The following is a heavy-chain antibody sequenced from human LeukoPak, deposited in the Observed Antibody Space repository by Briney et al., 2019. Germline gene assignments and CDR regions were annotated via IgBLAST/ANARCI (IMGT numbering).Heavy chain of an antibody. CDR2: INHSGST. Sequence: KASETLSLTCAVYGGSFSGYYWSWIRQPPGKGLEWIGVINHSGSTNYNPSLKSRVTISVDTSKNQFSLKLSSVTAADTAVYYCARGAYYYGSGSYYNPFDYWGQGTLVTVSS. D-gene: IGHD3-10*01. CDR1: GGSFSGYY. V-gene: IGHV4-34*01. CDR3: ARGAYYYGSGSYYNPFDY. J-gene: IGHJ4*02.